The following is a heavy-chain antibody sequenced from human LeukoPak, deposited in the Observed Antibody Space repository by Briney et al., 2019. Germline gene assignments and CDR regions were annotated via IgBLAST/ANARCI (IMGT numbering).Heavy chain of an antibody. CDR1: GFTFSSYG. CDR3: AREGVGGTSDP. Sequence: GRSLRLSCAASGFTFSSYGMHWVRQAPGKGLEWVAVIWYDGSNKYYADSVKGRFTISRDNSKNTLYLQMNSLRAEDTAVYYCAREGVGGTSDPWGQGTLVTVSS. J-gene: IGHJ5*02. V-gene: IGHV3-33*01. D-gene: IGHD3-16*01. CDR2: IWYDGSNK.